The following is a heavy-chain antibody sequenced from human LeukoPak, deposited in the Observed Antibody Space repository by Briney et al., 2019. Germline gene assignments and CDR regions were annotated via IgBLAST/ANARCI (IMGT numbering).Heavy chain of an antibody. V-gene: IGHV3-7*04. Sequence: GGSLRLSCAASGFTFSSCWMTWVRQAPGKGLEWVANINQDGSEKYYVDSVKGRFTTSRDNAKNPLYLQMNSLRAEDTAVYYCARGGYSSSWFWVDWGQGTLVTVSS. CDR3: ARGGYSSSWFWVD. CDR2: INQDGSEK. CDR1: GFTFSSCW. D-gene: IGHD6-13*01. J-gene: IGHJ4*02.